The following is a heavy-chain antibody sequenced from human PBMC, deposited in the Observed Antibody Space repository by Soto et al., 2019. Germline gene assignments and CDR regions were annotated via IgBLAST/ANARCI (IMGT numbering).Heavy chain of an antibody. V-gene: IGHV3-74*03. J-gene: IGHJ4*02. CDR1: GFTLSNNW. CDR2: INIDGSRT. CDR3: ARDFAGRDDY. Sequence: EVQLVESGGGLVQPGGSLRLSCAASGFTLSNNWMHWVRQAPGEGLVWVSGINIDGSRTTYADSVKARFTISRDHAKNTLYLQMDSLRVEDTALYYCARDFAGRDDYWGQGTLVTVSS. D-gene: IGHD2-15*01.